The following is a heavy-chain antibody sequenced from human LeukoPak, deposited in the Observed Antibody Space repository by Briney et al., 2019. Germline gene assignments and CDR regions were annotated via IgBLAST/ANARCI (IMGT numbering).Heavy chain of an antibody. V-gene: IGHV4-59*01. CDR3: VRVAPGEFAN. CDR2: IYYSGNT. J-gene: IGHJ4*02. D-gene: IGHD7-27*01. CDR1: GGSIRTYY. Sequence: PSETLSLTVTVSGGSIRTYYWSWIRQPPGKGLEWIGYIYYSGNTNYNPSLKSRVTIAVDTSKNQFSLKLNSVTAPDTAVYYCVRVAPGEFANWGQGTLVTVSS.